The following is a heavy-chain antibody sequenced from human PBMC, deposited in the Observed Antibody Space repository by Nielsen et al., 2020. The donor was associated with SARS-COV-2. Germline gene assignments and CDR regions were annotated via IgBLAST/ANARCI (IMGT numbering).Heavy chain of an antibody. Sequence: GSLRLSCTVSGGSISSSSYYWGWIRQPPGKGLEWIGSIYYSGSTYYNPSLKSRVTISVDTSKNQFSLKLSSVTAADTAVYYCARPTMSYCGGDCSDYWGQGTLVTRLL. J-gene: IGHJ4*02. V-gene: IGHV4-39*07. D-gene: IGHD2-21*01. CDR1: GGSISSSSYY. CDR3: ARPTMSYCGGDCSDY. CDR2: IYYSGST.